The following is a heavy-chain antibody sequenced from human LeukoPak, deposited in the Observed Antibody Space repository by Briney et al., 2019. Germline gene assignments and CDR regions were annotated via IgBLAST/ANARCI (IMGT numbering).Heavy chain of an antibody. CDR3: ARDLGGSGYSEVFDY. J-gene: IGHJ4*02. Sequence: PGGSLRLSCAASGFTVSSNYMSWVRQAPGKGLEWVSVIYSGGNTYYADSVKGRFTISRDNSKNTLYLHMNSLRAEDTAVYYCARDLGGSGYSEVFDYWGQGTLVTVSS. D-gene: IGHD3-22*01. CDR2: IYSGGNT. CDR1: GFTVSSNY. V-gene: IGHV3-66*01.